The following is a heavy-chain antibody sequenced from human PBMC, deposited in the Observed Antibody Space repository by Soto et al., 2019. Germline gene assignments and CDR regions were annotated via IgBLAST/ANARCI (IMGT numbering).Heavy chain of an antibody. CDR1: GFSLGTGGER. V-gene: IGHV2-70*04. J-gene: IGHJ4*02. D-gene: IGHD1-1*01. CDR3: AGSMPSTGNFEY. CDR2: IDGNDGK. Sequence: SGPTLVNPTQTLTLTCTLSGFSLGTGGERVSWIRQPPGQALEWLARIDGNDGKYYTPSLKTRLTISKDNSKNQVVLTMTNMDPVDTATYSCAGSMPSTGNFEYWGQGALLTVSS.